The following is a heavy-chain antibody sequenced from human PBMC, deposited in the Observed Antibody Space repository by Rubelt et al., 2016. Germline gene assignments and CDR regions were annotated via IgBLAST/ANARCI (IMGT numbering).Heavy chain of an antibody. CDR3: ARVRSSATMAPYYFDY. D-gene: IGHD6-25*01. Sequence: GLVKPSETLSLTCTVSGGSISSYYWSWIRQPPGEGLEWIGYVHYSGSTDYNPSLKSRVTISVDTSKKQFSLKVRSVTAADTAVYYCARVRSSATMAPYYFDYWGQGTLVTVSS. CDR1: GGSISSYY. V-gene: IGHV4-59*08. CDR2: VHYSGST. J-gene: IGHJ4*02.